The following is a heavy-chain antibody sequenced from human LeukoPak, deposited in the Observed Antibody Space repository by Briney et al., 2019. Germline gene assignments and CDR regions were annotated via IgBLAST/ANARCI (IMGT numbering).Heavy chain of an antibody. CDR2: ISYDGSNK. CDR3: AKDYCSSTSCYGIDY. D-gene: IGHD2-2*01. J-gene: IGHJ4*02. CDR1: GFTLSSYG. V-gene: IGHV3-30*18. Sequence: PGRSLRLSCAASGFTLSSYGMHWVRQAPGKGLEWVAVISYDGSNKYYADSVKGRFTISRDNSKNTLYLQMNSLRAEDTAVYYCAKDYCSSTSCYGIDYWGQGTLVTVSS.